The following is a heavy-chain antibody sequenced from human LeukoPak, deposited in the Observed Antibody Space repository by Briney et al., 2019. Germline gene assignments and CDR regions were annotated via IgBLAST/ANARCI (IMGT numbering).Heavy chain of an antibody. Sequence: PSETLSLTCTVSGGSISSYYWSWIRQPPGKGLEWIGYIYFTGSTKYNPSLKSRVSISVETSKNQFSLKLSSVTAADTAVYYCARGAGTDAFDIWGQGTMVTVSS. D-gene: IGHD6-13*01. J-gene: IGHJ3*02. CDR2: IYFTGST. CDR1: GGSISSYY. V-gene: IGHV4-59*12. CDR3: ARGAGTDAFDI.